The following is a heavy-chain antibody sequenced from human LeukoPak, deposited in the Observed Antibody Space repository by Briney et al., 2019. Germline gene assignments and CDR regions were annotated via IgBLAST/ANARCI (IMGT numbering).Heavy chain of an antibody. CDR1: GFTFRDYF. Sequence: GGSLRLSCAASGFTFRDYFMTWIRQAPGKGLEWVAYISNSVSNIRYADSVKGRFTISRDNAKNSLYLQMNSLRAEDTAVYYCARRIRGRFDFWSGSYNSYYYYYMDVWGKGTTVTVSS. D-gene: IGHD3-3*01. V-gene: IGHV3-11*04. CDR2: ISNSVSNI. J-gene: IGHJ6*03. CDR3: ARRIRGRFDFWSGSYNSYYYYYMDV.